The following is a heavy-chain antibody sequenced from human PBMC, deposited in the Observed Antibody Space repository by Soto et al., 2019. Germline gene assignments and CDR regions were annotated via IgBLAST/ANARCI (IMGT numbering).Heavy chain of an antibody. V-gene: IGHV4-39*01. CDR3: AITKAFTSYYYYGMDV. CDR1: GGSISSSSYY. CDR2: IYYSGST. J-gene: IGHJ6*02. Sequence: PSETLSLTCTVSGGSISSSSYYWGWIRQPPGKGLEWIGSIYYSGSTYYNPSLKSRVTISVDTSKNQFSLKLSSVTAADTAVYYCAITKAFTSYYYYGMDVWGQGTTVTVSS. D-gene: IGHD3-3*01.